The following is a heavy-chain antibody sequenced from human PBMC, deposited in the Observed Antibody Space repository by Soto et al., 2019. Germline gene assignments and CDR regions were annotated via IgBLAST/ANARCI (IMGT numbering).Heavy chain of an antibody. Sequence: ASVKVSCKASGYTFTGHYMHWVRQAPGQGLEWMGWINPNSGGTNYAQKFQGWVTMTRDTSISTAYMELSRLRSDDTAVYYCARGLDGRRESDYYGMDVWGQGTTVTVSS. CDR1: GYTFTGHY. CDR2: INPNSGGT. V-gene: IGHV1-2*04. J-gene: IGHJ6*02. D-gene: IGHD3-10*01. CDR3: ARGLDGRRESDYYGMDV.